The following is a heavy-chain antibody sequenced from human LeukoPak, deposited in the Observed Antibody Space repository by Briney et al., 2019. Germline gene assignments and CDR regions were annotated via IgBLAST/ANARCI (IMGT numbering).Heavy chain of an antibody. Sequence: GESLKISCKGSGSSFTSYWIGWVRPMPGKGLEWMGIIYPGDSDTRYSPSFQGQVTISADKSISTAYLQWSSLKASDTAMYYCARLVEQFSGSYYYFDYWGQGTLVTVSS. D-gene: IGHD1-26*01. J-gene: IGHJ4*02. CDR3: ARLVEQFSGSYYYFDY. CDR2: IYPGDSDT. V-gene: IGHV5-51*01. CDR1: GSSFTSYW.